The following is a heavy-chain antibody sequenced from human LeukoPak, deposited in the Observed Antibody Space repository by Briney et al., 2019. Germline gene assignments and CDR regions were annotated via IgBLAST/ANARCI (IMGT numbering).Heavy chain of an antibody. CDR2: INPNSGGT. CDR1: GYTFTGYY. Sequence: ASVKVSCKASGYTFTGYYMHWMRQAPGQGLEWMGWINPNSGGTNYAQKFQGRVTMTRDTSISTAYMELSRLRSDDTAVYYCARDKTQSPLDYYYMDVWGKGTTVTVSS. V-gene: IGHV1-2*02. J-gene: IGHJ6*03. CDR3: ARDKTQSPLDYYYMDV. D-gene: IGHD4-11*01.